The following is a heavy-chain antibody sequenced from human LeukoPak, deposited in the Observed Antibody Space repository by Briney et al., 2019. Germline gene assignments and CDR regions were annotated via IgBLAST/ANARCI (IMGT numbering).Heavy chain of an antibody. Sequence: GGSLRLSCAASGFTFSSYGMSWVRQAPGKGLEWVSAISGSGGSTYYADSVKGRFTISRDNSKNTLYLQMNSLRAEDTAVYYCAKSGGSYFLGYMDVWGKGTTVTISS. CDR1: GFTFSSYG. D-gene: IGHD1-26*01. CDR2: ISGSGGST. CDR3: AKSGGSYFLGYMDV. J-gene: IGHJ6*03. V-gene: IGHV3-23*01.